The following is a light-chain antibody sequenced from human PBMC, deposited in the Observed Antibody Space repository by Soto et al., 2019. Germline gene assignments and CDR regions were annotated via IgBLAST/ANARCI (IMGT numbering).Light chain of an antibody. CDR1: QSVSDN. CDR3: QQSNNWPYT. J-gene: IGKJ2*01. V-gene: IGKV3-15*01. Sequence: EIVMTQSPATLSVSPGERATLSCRASQSVSDNLAWYQQKPGQAPRLLIYGASTRDTGIPARFSGSGSGTEFTLTISSLHSEDFAVYYCQQSNNWPYTFGQGTKLDIK. CDR2: GAS.